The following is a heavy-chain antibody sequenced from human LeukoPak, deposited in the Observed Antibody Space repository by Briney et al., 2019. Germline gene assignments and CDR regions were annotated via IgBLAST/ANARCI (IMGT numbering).Heavy chain of an antibody. CDR1: GTTIGSGNYY. V-gene: IGHV4-30-4*01. J-gene: IGHJ4*02. D-gene: IGHD4-11*01. CDR3: ARAHYYNYADY. CDR2: IYYSGDT. Sequence: SETLSLTCTVSGTTIGSGNYYWSWIRQPPGKGLEWIGYIYYSGDTYYNPSLKSRITLSVDTSKSRFSLRLSSVTAADTAVYYCARAHYYNYADYWGQGTLVTVSS.